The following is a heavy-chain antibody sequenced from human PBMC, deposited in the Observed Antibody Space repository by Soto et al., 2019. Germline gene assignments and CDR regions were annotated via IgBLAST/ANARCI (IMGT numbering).Heavy chain of an antibody. CDR3: AVYYCATTAVAFDY. CDR2: ISYSGTT. Sequence: PSETLSLTCTVSGDSISSVYNYWSWIRQPPGEGLEWIGFISYSGTTSYSPSLKSRLAISLDTSTNQFSLSLSSVTAADTAVYYWAVYYCATTAVAFDYWGQGTLVTVSS. D-gene: IGHD5-18*01. V-gene: IGHV4-30-4*01. CDR1: GDSISSVYNY. J-gene: IGHJ4*02.